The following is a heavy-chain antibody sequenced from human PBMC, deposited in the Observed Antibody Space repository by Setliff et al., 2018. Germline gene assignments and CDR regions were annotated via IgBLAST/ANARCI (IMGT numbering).Heavy chain of an antibody. CDR1: GFTFSAYW. CDR3: FGAGTCSY. CDR2: INQDGSDK. Sequence: GASLKISCAASGFTFSAYWMSWFRQAPGKGLEWVANINQDGSDKYYVHSLNGRFTISRDNAKNSLYLQMNNLRTEDTAVYYCFGAGTCSYWGQGTLVTVSA. J-gene: IGHJ4*02. V-gene: IGHV3-7*01. D-gene: IGHD3-10*01.